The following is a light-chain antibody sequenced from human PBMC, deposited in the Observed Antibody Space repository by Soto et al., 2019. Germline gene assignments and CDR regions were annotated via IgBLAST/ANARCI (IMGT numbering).Light chain of an antibody. Sequence: AIRMTQSPSSLSASTGDRVTITCRASQGISSYLAWYQQEPGKAPKLLIYAASTLQSGVPSRFSGSGSGTDFTLTISCLQYEDFDTYYCQQYYSYPVTLGPGTKVDI. J-gene: IGKJ3*01. CDR3: QQYYSYPVT. CDR2: AAS. CDR1: QGISSY. V-gene: IGKV1-8*01.